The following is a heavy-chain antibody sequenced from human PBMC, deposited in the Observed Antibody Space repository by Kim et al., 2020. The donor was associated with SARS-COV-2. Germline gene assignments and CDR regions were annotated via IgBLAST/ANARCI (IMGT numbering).Heavy chain of an antibody. Sequence: DSLKGRFAISRDNAKNSLYLQMDSRRAEDTAVYYCARLGVATAGNLYYFDYWGQGTLVTVSS. CDR3: ARLGVATAGNLYYFDY. D-gene: IGHD5-12*01. J-gene: IGHJ4*02. V-gene: IGHV3-11*04.